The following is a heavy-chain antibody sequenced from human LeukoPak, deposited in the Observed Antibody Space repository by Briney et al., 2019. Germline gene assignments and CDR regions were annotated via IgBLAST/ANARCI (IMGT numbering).Heavy chain of an antibody. V-gene: IGHV4-34*01. CDR2: INHSGST. Sequence: SETLSLTCAVYGGSFSGYYWSWIRQPPGKGLEWIGEINHSGSTNYNPSLKSRVTISVDTSKNQFSLKLSSVTAADTAVYYCASESSRFPQGNSVLDYWGQGTLVTVSS. J-gene: IGHJ4*02. D-gene: IGHD4-23*01. CDR3: ASESSRFPQGNSVLDY. CDR1: GGSFSGYY.